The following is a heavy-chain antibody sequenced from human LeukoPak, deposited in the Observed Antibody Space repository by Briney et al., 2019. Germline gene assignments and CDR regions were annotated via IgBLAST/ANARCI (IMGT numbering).Heavy chain of an antibody. Sequence: PSETLSLTCTVSGGSISSYYWSWIRQPPGKGLEWIGYIHYSGSTSYNPSLKSRVTISVDTSKNRFSLKLSSLTAADTAVYYCARGTYSSAWYAYWGQGTLVTVSS. CDR2: IHYSGST. J-gene: IGHJ4*02. D-gene: IGHD6-19*01. CDR1: GGSISSYY. CDR3: ARGTYSSAWYAY. V-gene: IGHV4-59*01.